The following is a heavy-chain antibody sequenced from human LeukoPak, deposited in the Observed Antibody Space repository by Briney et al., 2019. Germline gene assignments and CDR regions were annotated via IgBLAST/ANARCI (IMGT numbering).Heavy chain of an antibody. V-gene: IGHV7-4-1*02. CDR2: INTNTGNP. D-gene: IGHD1-14*01. CDR3: AITGGITGEDY. Sequence: ASVKVSCKASGYTFTSYGISWVRQAPGQGLEWMGWINTNTGNPTYAQGFTGRFVFSLDTSVSTAYLQISSLKAEDTAVYYCAITGGITGEDYWGQGTLVTVSS. J-gene: IGHJ4*02. CDR1: GYTFTSYG.